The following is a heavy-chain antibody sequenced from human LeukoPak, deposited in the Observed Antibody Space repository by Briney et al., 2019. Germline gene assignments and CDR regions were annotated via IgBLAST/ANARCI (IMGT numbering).Heavy chain of an antibody. J-gene: IGHJ4*02. CDR1: GYTFTRYY. Sequence: ASVKVSCKASGYTFTRYYIHWVRQAPGQGLEWMGTINPSGGSTSYAQKFQGRVTMTRDMSTSTVYMELSSLRSEDTAVYYCARDKGSGWYCFDNWGQGTLVTVSS. D-gene: IGHD6-19*01. V-gene: IGHV1-46*01. CDR2: INPSGGST. CDR3: ARDKGSGWYCFDN.